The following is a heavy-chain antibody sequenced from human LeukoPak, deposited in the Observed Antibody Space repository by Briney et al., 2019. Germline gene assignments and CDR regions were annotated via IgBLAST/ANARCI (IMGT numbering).Heavy chain of an antibody. CDR2: INPSGGST. D-gene: IGHD2-2*02. V-gene: IGHV1-46*01. Sequence: ASVKVSCKASGYTFTSYYMHWVRQAPGQGLEWMGIINPSGGSTSYAQKFQGRVTMTRDTSISTAYMELSRLRSDDTAVYYCARVQYQLLYVEGFDYWGQGTLVTVSS. CDR3: ARVQYQLLYVEGFDY. CDR1: GYTFTSYY. J-gene: IGHJ4*02.